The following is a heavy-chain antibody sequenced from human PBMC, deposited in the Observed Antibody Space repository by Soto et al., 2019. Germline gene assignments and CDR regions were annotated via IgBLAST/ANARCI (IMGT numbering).Heavy chain of an antibody. V-gene: IGHV1-69*13. J-gene: IGHJ6*02. CDR2: IIPIFGTA. CDR1: GGTFSSYA. CDR3: ARDNNLRDIVVVPAVKVVDYYYGMDV. D-gene: IGHD2-2*01. Sequence: GASVKVSCKASGGTFSSYAISWVRQAPGQGLEWMGGIIPIFGTANYAQKFQGRVTITADESTSTAYMELSSLRSEDTAVYYCARDNNLRDIVVVPAVKVVDYYYGMDVWGQGTTVTVSS.